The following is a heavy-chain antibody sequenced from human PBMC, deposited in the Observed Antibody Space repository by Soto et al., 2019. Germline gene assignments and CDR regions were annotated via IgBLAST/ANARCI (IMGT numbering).Heavy chain of an antibody. CDR2: INPSGGNT. CDR1: GYTFTSFY. D-gene: IGHD2-15*01. Sequence: QVQLVQYGAEVKKPGASVKVSCKASGYTFTSFYVHWVRQAPGQGLEWMGIINPSGGNTTYAQKYQGRVTMAKDTYKSTLYMELSSLRAEDTAVYYCGREEIWDMVVVVAGTPRGLDYWGQGTLVTVSS. CDR3: GREEIWDMVVVVAGTPRGLDY. J-gene: IGHJ4*02. V-gene: IGHV1-46*03.